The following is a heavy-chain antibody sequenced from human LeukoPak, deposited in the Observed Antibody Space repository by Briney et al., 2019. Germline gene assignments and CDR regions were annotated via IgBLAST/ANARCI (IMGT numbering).Heavy chain of an antibody. CDR3: AKTSAYDDSSGYFY. V-gene: IGHV3-23*01. CDR1: GFTFSSYA. J-gene: IGHJ4*02. Sequence: GGSLRLSCAASGFTFSSYAMSWVRQAPGKGLEWVSTISGSGGSTYYADSVKGRFTISRDNSKNTLYLQMNSLRAEDTAVYYCAKTSAYDDSSGYFYWGQGTLVTVSS. CDR2: ISGSGGST. D-gene: IGHD3-22*01.